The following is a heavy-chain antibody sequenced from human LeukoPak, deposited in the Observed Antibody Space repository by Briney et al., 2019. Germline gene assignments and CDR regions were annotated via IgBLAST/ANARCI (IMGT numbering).Heavy chain of an antibody. CDR3: ARDRKIVVVPAATYYYYGMDV. Sequence: PSETLSLTCTVSGGSISSGGYYWSWIRRHPGKGLEWIGYIYYSGSTNYNPSLKSRVTISVDTSKNQFSLKLSSVTAADTAVYYCARDRKIVVVPAATYYYYGMDVWGQGTAVTVSS. CDR2: IYYSGST. CDR1: GGSISSGGYY. D-gene: IGHD2-2*01. V-gene: IGHV4-61*08. J-gene: IGHJ6*02.